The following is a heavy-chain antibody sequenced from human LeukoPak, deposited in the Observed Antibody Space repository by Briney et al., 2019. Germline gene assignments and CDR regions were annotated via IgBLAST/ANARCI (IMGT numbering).Heavy chain of an antibody. CDR2: IYHSGST. Sequence: PSETRSLTCTVSGYSISSGYYWGWIRQPPGKGLEWIGSIYHSGSTYYNPSLKSRVTISVATSKNQFSLKLSSVTAADTAVYYCARVSSPSYYYYYMDVWGKGTMVTVSS. D-gene: IGHD6-13*01. V-gene: IGHV4-38-2*02. J-gene: IGHJ6*03. CDR1: GYSISSGYY. CDR3: ARVSSPSYYYYYMDV.